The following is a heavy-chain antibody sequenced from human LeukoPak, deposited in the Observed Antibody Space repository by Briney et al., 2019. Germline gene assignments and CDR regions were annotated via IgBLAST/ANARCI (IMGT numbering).Heavy chain of an antibody. CDR1: GGSISSGDYY. Sequence: SETLSLTCTVSGGSISSGDYYWSWIRQPPGKGLEWIGYIYYSGSTYYNPSLKSRVTISVDTSKTQFSLKLSSVTAADTAVYYCGSDYHSESVTHWGQGTLVTVSS. D-gene: IGHD1-14*01. CDR2: IYYSGST. J-gene: IGHJ4*02. CDR3: GSDYHSESVTH. V-gene: IGHV4-30-4*01.